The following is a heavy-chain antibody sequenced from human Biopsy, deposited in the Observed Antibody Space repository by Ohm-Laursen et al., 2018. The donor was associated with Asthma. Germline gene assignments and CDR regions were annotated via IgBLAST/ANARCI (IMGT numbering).Heavy chain of an antibody. V-gene: IGHV1-2*06. Sequence: ASVKVSCKASGYPFIGYHIHWMRQAPGQGLEWMGRINPNSGATNYAQKFQGRVTMTRDTSTSTAYMEVSRLRSDDTAVYYCARGQKSAGDRWFDPWGQGTLVTVSS. CDR1: GYPFIGYH. D-gene: IGHD6-13*01. CDR3: ARGQKSAGDRWFDP. J-gene: IGHJ5*02. CDR2: INPNSGAT.